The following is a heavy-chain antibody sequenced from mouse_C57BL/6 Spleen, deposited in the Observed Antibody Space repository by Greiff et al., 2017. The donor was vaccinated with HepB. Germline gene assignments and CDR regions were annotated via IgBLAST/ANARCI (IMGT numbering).Heavy chain of an antibody. CDR2: ISSGGDYI. CDR3: TRDLGLPYYYAMDY. V-gene: IGHV5-9-1*02. Sequence: DVMLVESGEGLVKPGGSLKLSCAASGFTFSSYAMSWVRQTPEKRLEWVAYISSGGDYIYYADTVKGRFTISRDNARNTLYLQMSSLKSEDTAMYYGTRDLGLPYYYAMDYWGQGTSVTVSS. D-gene: IGHD2-4*01. J-gene: IGHJ4*01. CDR1: GFTFSSYA.